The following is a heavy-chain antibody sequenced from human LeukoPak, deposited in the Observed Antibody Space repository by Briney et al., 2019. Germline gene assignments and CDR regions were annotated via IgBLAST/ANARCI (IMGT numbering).Heavy chain of an antibody. J-gene: IGHJ4*02. D-gene: IGHD4-17*01. CDR2: IIPIFGTA. Sequence: ASVKVSCKASGGTFSSYAISWVRQAPGQGLEWMGGIIPIFGTANYAQKFQGRVTITTDESTSTAYMELSSLRSEDTAVYYCARGACDYGDYGTYSSGCLFDYWGQGTLVTVSS. V-gene: IGHV1-69*05. CDR3: ARGACDYGDYGTYSSGCLFDY. CDR1: GGTFSSYA.